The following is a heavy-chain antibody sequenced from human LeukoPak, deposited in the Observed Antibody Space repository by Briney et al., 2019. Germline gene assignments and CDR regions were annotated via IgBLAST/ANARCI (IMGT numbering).Heavy chain of an antibody. Sequence: GGSLRLSCAASGFTVSSNYMSWVRQAPGKGLEWVSVIYSGGSTYYANSVKGRFTISRDNSKNTLYLQMNSLRAEDTAVYYCARDKGYYDSSGYYGRGAFDIWGQGTMVTVSS. D-gene: IGHD3-22*01. CDR1: GFTVSSNY. CDR3: ARDKGYYDSSGYYGRGAFDI. J-gene: IGHJ3*02. CDR2: IYSGGST. V-gene: IGHV3-53*05.